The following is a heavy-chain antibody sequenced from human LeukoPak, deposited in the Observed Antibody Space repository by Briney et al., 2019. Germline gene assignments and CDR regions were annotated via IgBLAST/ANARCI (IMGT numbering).Heavy chain of an antibody. J-gene: IGHJ3*02. Sequence: SVKVSCKASGYTFTSYGISWVRQAPGQGLEWMGGIIPIFGTANYAQKFQGRVTITADKSTSTAYMELSSLRSEDTAVYYCARDLITMIVGRGYNAFDIWGQGTMVTVSS. D-gene: IGHD3-22*01. CDR2: IIPIFGTA. CDR3: ARDLITMIVGRGYNAFDI. V-gene: IGHV1-69*06. CDR1: GYTFTSYG.